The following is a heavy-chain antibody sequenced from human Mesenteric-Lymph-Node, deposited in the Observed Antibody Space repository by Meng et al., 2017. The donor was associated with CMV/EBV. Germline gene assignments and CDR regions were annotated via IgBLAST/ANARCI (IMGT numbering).Heavy chain of an antibody. CDR1: GFTFSSYW. CDR2: IKQDGSEK. V-gene: IGHV3-7*01. Sequence: GGSLRLSCAASGFTFSSYWMSWVRQAPGKGLEWVANIKQDGSEKYYVDSVKGRFTISRDNAKNSLYLQMNSLRAEDTAVYYCAKSLDYYDSSGYDAFDIWGQGTMVTVSS. J-gene: IGHJ3*02. CDR3: AKSLDYYDSSGYDAFDI. D-gene: IGHD3-22*01.